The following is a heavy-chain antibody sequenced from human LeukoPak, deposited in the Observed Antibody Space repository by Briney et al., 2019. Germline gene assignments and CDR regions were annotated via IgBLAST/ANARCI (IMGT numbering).Heavy chain of an antibody. V-gene: IGHV1-24*01. D-gene: IGHD3-16*01. J-gene: IGHJ4*02. Sequence: ASVKVSCKVSRYTLTELAIHWVRQTPGKGLEWMGGFDPEDGETIYAQKFQGRVTMTEDTSTDTAYMELSSLRSEDTAVYYCARVMKGGLPTTDYWGQGTLVTVSS. CDR1: RYTLTELA. CDR2: FDPEDGET. CDR3: ARVMKGGLPTTDY.